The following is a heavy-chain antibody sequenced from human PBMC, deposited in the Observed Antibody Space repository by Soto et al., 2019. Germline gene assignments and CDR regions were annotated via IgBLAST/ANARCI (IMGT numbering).Heavy chain of an antibody. CDR3: ARGDYYHYGLDV. J-gene: IGHJ6*02. CDR1: GIRFSDFT. V-gene: IGHV3-21*01. CDR2: VSGSSSDI. Sequence: VGSLRLSCAASGIRFSDFTMNWVRQAPGKGLEWVSSVSGSSSDIYYVDSVEGRFTISRDNAKNSLYLQMSSLRADDTAVYYCARGDYYHYGLDVWGQGATVTVSS.